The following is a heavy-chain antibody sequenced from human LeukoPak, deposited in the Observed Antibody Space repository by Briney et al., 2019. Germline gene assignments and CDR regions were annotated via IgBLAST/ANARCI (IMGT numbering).Heavy chain of an antibody. CDR1: GVSISSSHYY. D-gene: IGHD3-16*02. V-gene: IGHV4-39*07. Sequence: SETLSLTCTVSGVSISSSHYYWGWIRQPPGKGLEWIASMYYTGSSYYTPSLKSRVTIAIDTSKNQLSLKLSSVTAADSAVYYCATGGVIVNYIYWGQGTLVTVSS. CDR3: ATGGVIVNYIY. CDR2: MYYTGSS. J-gene: IGHJ4*02.